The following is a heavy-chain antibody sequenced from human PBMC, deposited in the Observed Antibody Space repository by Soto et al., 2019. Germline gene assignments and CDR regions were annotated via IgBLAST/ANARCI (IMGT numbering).Heavy chain of an antibody. Sequence: PSETLSLTCAVYGGSFSGYYWSWIRQPPGKGLEWIGEINHSGSTNYNPSLKSRVTISVDTSKNQFSLKLSSVTAADTAVYYCARAPSYYDILTGYYKGAPFDYWGQGTLVTVS. V-gene: IGHV4-34*01. CDR1: GGSFSGYY. J-gene: IGHJ4*02. CDR2: INHSGST. CDR3: ARAPSYYDILTGYYKGAPFDY. D-gene: IGHD3-9*01.